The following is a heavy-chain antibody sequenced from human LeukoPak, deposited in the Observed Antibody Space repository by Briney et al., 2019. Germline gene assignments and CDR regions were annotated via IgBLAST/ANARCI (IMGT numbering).Heavy chain of an antibody. V-gene: IGHV3-30*03. Sequence: GGSLRLSCAASGFTFSSYGMHWVRQAPGKGLEWVAVISYDGSNKYYADSVKGRFTISRDNSKNTLYLQMNSLRAEDTAVYYCATEVHLGFWGQGTLVTVSS. CDR1: GFTFSSYG. CDR2: ISYDGSNK. CDR3: ATEVHLGF. J-gene: IGHJ4*02. D-gene: IGHD3-10*01.